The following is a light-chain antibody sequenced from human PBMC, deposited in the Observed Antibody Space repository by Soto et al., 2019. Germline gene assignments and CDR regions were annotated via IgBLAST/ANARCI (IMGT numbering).Light chain of an antibody. J-gene: IGLJ2*01. V-gene: IGLV2-23*01. CDR2: EGS. CDR1: SSDVGSYNL. Sequence: QSALTQPASVSGSPGQSITISCTGTSSDVGSYNLFSWYQQHPGKAPKLMIYEGSKRPSGVSNRFSGSKSGNTASLTISGLQADDEADYYCCSYAGSSTVVFGGGTKLTVL. CDR3: CSYAGSSTVV.